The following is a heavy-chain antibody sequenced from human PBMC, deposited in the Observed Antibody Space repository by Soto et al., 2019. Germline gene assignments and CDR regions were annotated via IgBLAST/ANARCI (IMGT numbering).Heavy chain of an antibody. Sequence: ASVKVSCKASGYTFTGYYMHWVRQAPGQGLEWIGWINPNSGGTNYAQRFQGRVTMTRDTSISTAYMELSRLRSDDTALYYCARDYGSGSYDHYGMDVWGQGTTVTVSS. CDR2: INPNSGGT. CDR1: GYTFTGYY. CDR3: ARDYGSGSYDHYGMDV. J-gene: IGHJ6*02. V-gene: IGHV1-2*02. D-gene: IGHD3-10*01.